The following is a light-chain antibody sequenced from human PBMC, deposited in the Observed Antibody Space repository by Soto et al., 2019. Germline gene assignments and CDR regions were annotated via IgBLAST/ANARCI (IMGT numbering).Light chain of an antibody. CDR3: QQLTSYPPYT. V-gene: IGKV1-9*01. Sequence: DIQLTQSPSFLSASVGDRVTITCRASQGISSYLAWYQQKPGKAPKLLIYAASTLQSGVQSRFSGNRSGTKFTLTISSLQPEDFANYDCQQLTSYPPYTCGQGTKLEIK. J-gene: IGKJ2*01. CDR2: AAS. CDR1: QGISSY.